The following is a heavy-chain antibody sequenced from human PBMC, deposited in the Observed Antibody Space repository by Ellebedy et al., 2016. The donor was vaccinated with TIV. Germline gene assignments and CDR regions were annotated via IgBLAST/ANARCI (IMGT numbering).Heavy chain of an antibody. J-gene: IGHJ5*02. CDR3: ARDFLRAPDGSESYNNWFDP. V-gene: IGHV1-69*13. Sequence: ASVKVSXXASGGTFSSYTISWVRQAPGQGLEWMGGIIPIFGTANYAQKFQDSVTITADESTRTAYMELSSLRSEDTAVYYCARDFLRAPDGSESYNNWFDPWGQGTLVTVSS. D-gene: IGHD3-10*01. CDR2: IIPIFGTA. CDR1: GGTFSSYT.